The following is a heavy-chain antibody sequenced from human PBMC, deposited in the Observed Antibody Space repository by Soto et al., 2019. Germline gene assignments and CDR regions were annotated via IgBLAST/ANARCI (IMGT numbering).Heavy chain of an antibody. Sequence: SETLSLTCTVSGGSISSGDYYWSWIRQPPGKGLEWIGYIYYSGSTNYNPSLKSRVTISVDTSKNQFSLKLSSVTAADTAVYYCARVGYSSGWFDYWGQGTLVTVSS. CDR1: GGSISSGDYY. J-gene: IGHJ4*02. D-gene: IGHD6-19*01. CDR3: ARVGYSSGWFDY. V-gene: IGHV4-61*08. CDR2: IYYSGST.